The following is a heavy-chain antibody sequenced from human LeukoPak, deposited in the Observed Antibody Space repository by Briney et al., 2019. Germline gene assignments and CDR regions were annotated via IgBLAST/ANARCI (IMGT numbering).Heavy chain of an antibody. J-gene: IGHJ5*02. CDR3: ARQYDYVWGSFRPKWFDP. CDR1: GYIFNSHG. V-gene: IGHV1-18*01. D-gene: IGHD3-16*02. CDR2: ISPFNGNT. Sequence: ASVKVSCKASGYIFNSHGISWVRRAPGQRLEWMGWISPFNGNTDYAQKFQGRVTMTIDTSTSTVYMELRSLRPDDTAVYYCARQYDYVWGSFRPKWFDPWGQGTLVTVSS.